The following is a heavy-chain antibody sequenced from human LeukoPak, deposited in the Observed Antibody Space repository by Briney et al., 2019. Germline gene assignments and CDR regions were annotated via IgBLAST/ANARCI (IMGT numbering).Heavy chain of an antibody. CDR1: GLTFSNYA. CDR2: ISATGYTT. V-gene: IGHV3-23*01. J-gene: IGHJ6*03. D-gene: IGHD3-22*01. CDR3: AKDRYYNSIEFYMDV. Sequence: GESLSLSCAASGLTFSNYAMSWVRQAPGKGLEWVSVISATGYTTYYADFVKGRFTISRDNSKNTLYLQMNSLIPEDTAVYYCAKDRYYNSIEFYMDVWGKGTTVTASS.